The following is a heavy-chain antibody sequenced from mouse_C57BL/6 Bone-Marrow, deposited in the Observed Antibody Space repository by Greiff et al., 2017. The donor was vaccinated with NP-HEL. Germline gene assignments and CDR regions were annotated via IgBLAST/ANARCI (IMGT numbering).Heavy chain of an antibody. D-gene: IGHD1-1*01. J-gene: IGHJ4*01. V-gene: IGHV2-2*01. CDR3: ARRDYGSRYYAMDY. Sequence: VQLVESGPGLVQPSQSLSITCTVSGFSLTSYGVHWVRQSPGKGLEWLGVIWSGGSTDYNAAFISRLSISKDNSKSQVFFKMNSLQADDTAIYYCARRDYGSRYYAMDYWGQGTSVTVSS. CDR1: GFSLTSYG. CDR2: IWSGGST.